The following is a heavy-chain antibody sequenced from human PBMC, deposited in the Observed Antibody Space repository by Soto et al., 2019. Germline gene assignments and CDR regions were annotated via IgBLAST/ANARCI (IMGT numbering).Heavy chain of an antibody. V-gene: IGHV1-8*02. CDR3: ARGDYDFWSGYSRPYYYYGMDV. CDR2: MNPNSGNT. D-gene: IGHD3-3*01. Sequence: GASVKVSCKASGYTFTVYYFHWVRQAPGQGLEWMGWMNPNSGNTGYAQKFQGRVTMTRNTSISTAYMELSSLRSEDTAVYYCARGDYDFWSGYSRPYYYYGMDVWGQGTTVTVSS. J-gene: IGHJ6*02. CDR1: GYTFTVYY.